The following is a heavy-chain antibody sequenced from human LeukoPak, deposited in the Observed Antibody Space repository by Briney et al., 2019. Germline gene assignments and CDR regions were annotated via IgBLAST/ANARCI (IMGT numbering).Heavy chain of an antibody. CDR2: ISGSGGST. J-gene: IGHJ6*02. CDR1: GFTFSSYA. CDR3: ARGPMDIPMAPYYYYGMDV. V-gene: IGHV3-23*01. D-gene: IGHD5-18*01. Sequence: GGSLRLSCAASGFTFSSYAMSWVRQAPGKGLEWVSVISGSGGSTNYADFVKGRFTMSRDNSKNTLYLQMNSLRAEDTAMYYCARGPMDIPMAPYYYYGMDVWGQGTTVTVSS.